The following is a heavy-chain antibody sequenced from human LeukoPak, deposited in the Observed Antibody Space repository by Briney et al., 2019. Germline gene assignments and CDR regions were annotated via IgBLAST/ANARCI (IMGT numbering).Heavy chain of an antibody. D-gene: IGHD5-24*01. Sequence: ASVKVSCKASGYSFRNYGISWVRQAPGQGLEWMGWISPYSGSTDYPQKFKGRVTMSTDTSTSTAYMELRSLRSDDTAVYYCARDGRSGEMATTPFDYWGQGTLVTVSS. J-gene: IGHJ4*02. CDR1: GYSFRNYG. CDR2: ISPYSGST. CDR3: ARDGRSGEMATTPFDY. V-gene: IGHV1-18*01.